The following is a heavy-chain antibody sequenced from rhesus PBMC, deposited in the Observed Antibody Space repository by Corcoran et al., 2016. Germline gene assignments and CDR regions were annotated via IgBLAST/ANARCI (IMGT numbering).Heavy chain of an antibody. Sequence: QVQLQESGPGLVKPSETLSLTCAVSGYSISSGYGWSWIRQPPGTGLEWIGYIGGRRDRPNYNPTLKSRDTISKDTSKNQVSLKLSSVTAADTAVYYCARVDPDSGSYDYASLDVWGRGVLVTVSS. CDR1: GYSISSGYG. D-gene: IGHD3-16*01. CDR3: ARVDPDSGSYDYASLDV. J-gene: IGHJ5-2*02. V-gene: IGHV4-127*01. CDR2: IGGRRDRP.